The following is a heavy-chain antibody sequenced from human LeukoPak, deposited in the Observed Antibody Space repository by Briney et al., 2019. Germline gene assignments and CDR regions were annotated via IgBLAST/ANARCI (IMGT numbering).Heavy chain of an antibody. D-gene: IGHD2-21*02. J-gene: IGHJ4*02. V-gene: IGHV3-53*01. CDR3: ARVTATDDYFDY. CDR2: IYNDGGT. CDR1: GLTVSVSY. Sequence: GGSLRLSCGVSGLTVSVSYMSWVRQAPGKGLEWVSIIYNDGGTYYADSVKGRFTISRDSSENTVYLQMSSLRADDTAVCYCARVTATDDYFDYWGQGTLVTVSS.